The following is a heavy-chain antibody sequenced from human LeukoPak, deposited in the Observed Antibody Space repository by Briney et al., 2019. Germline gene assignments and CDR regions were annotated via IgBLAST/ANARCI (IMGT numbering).Heavy chain of an antibody. CDR1: GGSISSGSYY. CDR3: ARSLGYCSGGSCFDY. J-gene: IGHJ4*02. Sequence: SQTLSLTCTVSGGSISSGSYYWSWIRQPAGKGLEWIGRIYTSGSTNYNPSLKSRVTISVDTSKNQFSLKLSSVTAADTAVYCCARSLGYCSGGSCFDYWGQGTLVTVSS. CDR2: IYTSGST. D-gene: IGHD2-15*01. V-gene: IGHV4-61*02.